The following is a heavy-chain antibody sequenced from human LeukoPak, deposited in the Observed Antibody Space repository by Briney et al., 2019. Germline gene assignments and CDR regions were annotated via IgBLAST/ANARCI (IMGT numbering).Heavy chain of an antibody. D-gene: IGHD6-13*01. CDR1: GFTFSSYA. Sequence: GGSLRLSCAASGFTFSSYAMSWVRQAPGKGLEWVSAISGSGGSTYYADSVKGRFTISRDNSKNTLYLQMNSLRAEDTAVYYCASVRLSSSWTPFDYWGQGTLVTVSS. V-gene: IGHV3-23*01. CDR3: ASVRLSSSWTPFDY. CDR2: ISGSGGST. J-gene: IGHJ4*02.